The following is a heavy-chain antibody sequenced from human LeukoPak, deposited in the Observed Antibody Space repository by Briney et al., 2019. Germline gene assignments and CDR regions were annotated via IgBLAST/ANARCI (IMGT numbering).Heavy chain of an antibody. CDR1: GGSISSGGYY. Sequence: SETLSLTCTVSGGSISSGGYYWSWIRQPPGKVLEWIGYSYHSGSTNYNPSLKSRVTISVDKSKNQFSLKLSSVTAADTAVYYCAASYIAAAGTGWFDPWGQGTLVTVSS. J-gene: IGHJ5*02. CDR2: SYHSGST. CDR3: AASYIAAAGTGWFDP. V-gene: IGHV4-30-2*01. D-gene: IGHD6-13*01.